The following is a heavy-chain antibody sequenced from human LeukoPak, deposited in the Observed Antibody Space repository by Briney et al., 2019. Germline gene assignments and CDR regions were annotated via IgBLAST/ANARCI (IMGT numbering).Heavy chain of an antibody. J-gene: IGHJ2*01. CDR2: IYSSGST. D-gene: IGHD6-6*01. CDR3: ARGVKIEYSSSSRNWYLDL. CDR1: GGSISPYY. Sequence: SETLSLTCTVSGGSISPYYWSWIRQPPGKGLEWIGDIYSSGSTNYNSSLKSRGTISVDTSKNQFSLKLRSVTAADTAVYYCARGVKIEYSSSSRNWYLDLWGRGTLVTVSS. V-gene: IGHV4-59*08.